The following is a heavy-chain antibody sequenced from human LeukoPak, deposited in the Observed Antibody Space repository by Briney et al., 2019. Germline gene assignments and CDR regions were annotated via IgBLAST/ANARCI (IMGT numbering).Heavy chain of an antibody. V-gene: IGHV4-34*01. Sequence: SETLSLTCAVYGGSFSDYYWSWIRQPPGKGLEWIGEINHSGSTNYNPSLKSRVTISVDTSKNQFSLKLRSVTAADTAVYYCARHLGGSHHSDYWGQGTLVTVSS. CDR1: GGSFSDYY. D-gene: IGHD3-16*01. J-gene: IGHJ4*02. CDR3: ARHLGGSHHSDY. CDR2: INHSGST.